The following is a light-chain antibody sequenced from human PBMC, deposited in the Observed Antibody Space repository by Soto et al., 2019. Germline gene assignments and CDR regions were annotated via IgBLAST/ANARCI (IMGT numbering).Light chain of an antibody. Sequence: QSALTQPASVSGSPGQSITISCTGTSSDVGAYNYVTWYQQHPGKVPKLIIYEVSNRPSGVSDRFSGSKSGNTASLTISGLQAEDEADYYCNSWTRSSTYIFGTGTKVTVL. CDR1: SSDVGAYNY. J-gene: IGLJ1*01. CDR3: NSWTRSSTYI. CDR2: EVS. V-gene: IGLV2-14*01.